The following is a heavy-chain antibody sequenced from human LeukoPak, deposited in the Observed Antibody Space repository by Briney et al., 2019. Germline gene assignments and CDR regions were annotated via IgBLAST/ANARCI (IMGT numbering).Heavy chain of an antibody. CDR1: GGTFSSYA. CDR3: ARENSNIHSSSFS. CDR2: TIPIFGTA. J-gene: IGHJ3*01. V-gene: IGHV1-69*05. Sequence: SVKVSCKASGGTFSSYAISWVRQAPGQGLEWMGRTIPIFGTANYAQKFQGRVTITTDESTSTAYMELSSLRSEDTAVYYCARENSNIHSSSFSWGQGTMVTVSS. D-gene: IGHD6-6*01.